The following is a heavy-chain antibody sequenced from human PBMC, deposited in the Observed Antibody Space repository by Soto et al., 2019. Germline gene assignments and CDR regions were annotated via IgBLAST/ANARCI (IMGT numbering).Heavy chain of an antibody. CDR3: ARVVDTAMGDNWFDP. CDR1: GGSISSYY. J-gene: IGHJ5*02. D-gene: IGHD5-18*01. CDR2: IYYSGST. Sequence: QVQLQESGPGLVKPSETLSLTCTVSGGSISSYYWSWIRQPPGKGLEWIGYIYYSGSTNYNPSLTSPVTIXXDXSXXQLSLKLSSVTAADTAVYYCARVVDTAMGDNWFDPWDQGTLVTVSS. V-gene: IGHV4-59*01.